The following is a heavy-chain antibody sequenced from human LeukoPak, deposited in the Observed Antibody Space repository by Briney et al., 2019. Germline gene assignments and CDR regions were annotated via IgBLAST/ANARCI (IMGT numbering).Heavy chain of an antibody. CDR1: GGSFSGYF. Sequence: SETQFLTCALYGGSFSGYFWTWIRQPPGKGLEWIGEINHSGNTNYNPSLKSRVTISVDTSKKQFSLKLTSVTAADTAVYYCALWSRGNDAFDIWGQGTMVTVSS. CDR2: INHSGNT. D-gene: IGHD1-26*01. CDR3: ALWSRGNDAFDI. V-gene: IGHV4-34*01. J-gene: IGHJ3*02.